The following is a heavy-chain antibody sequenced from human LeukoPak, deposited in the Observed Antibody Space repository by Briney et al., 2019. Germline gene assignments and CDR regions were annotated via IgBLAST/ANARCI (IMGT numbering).Heavy chain of an antibody. CDR1: GGSISSGGYY. CDR3: ARERHGDYDVRYFDL. V-gene: IGHV4-31*03. CDR2: IYYSGST. Sequence: PSETLSLTCTVSGGSISSGGYYWSWIHQHPGKGLEWIGYIYYSGSTYYNPSLKSRVTISVDTSKNQFSLKLSSVTAADTAVYYCARERHGDYDVRYFDLWGRGTLVTVSS. D-gene: IGHD4-17*01. J-gene: IGHJ2*01.